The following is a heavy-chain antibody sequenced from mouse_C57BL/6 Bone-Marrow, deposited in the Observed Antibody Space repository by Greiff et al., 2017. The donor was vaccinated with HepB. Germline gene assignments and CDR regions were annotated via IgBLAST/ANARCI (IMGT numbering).Heavy chain of an antibody. Sequence: QVQLKQSGSELRSPGSSVKLSCKDFDSEVFPIAYMSWVRQKPGHGFEWIGGILPSIGRTIYGEKFEDKATLDADTLSNTAYLELNSLTSEDSAIYYCARPITTVVATRYFDVWGTGTTVTVSS. V-gene: IGHV15-2*01. D-gene: IGHD1-1*01. J-gene: IGHJ1*03. CDR2: ILPSIGRT. CDR1: DSEVFPIAY. CDR3: ARPITTVVATRYFDV.